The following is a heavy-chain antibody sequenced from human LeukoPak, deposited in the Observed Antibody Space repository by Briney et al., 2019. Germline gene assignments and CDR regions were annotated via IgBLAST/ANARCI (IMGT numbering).Heavy chain of an antibody. Sequence: GGSLRLSCAASGFTFSSYGMHWVRQAPGKGLEWVAVIWYDGSNKYYADSVKGRFTISRDNSKNTLYLQMNSLRAEDTAVYYCARAVGTYQLLSYYYYYYMDVWGKGTTVTVSS. D-gene: IGHD2-2*01. J-gene: IGHJ6*03. V-gene: IGHV3-33*01. CDR2: IWYDGSNK. CDR1: GFTFSSYG. CDR3: ARAVGTYQLLSYYYYYYMDV.